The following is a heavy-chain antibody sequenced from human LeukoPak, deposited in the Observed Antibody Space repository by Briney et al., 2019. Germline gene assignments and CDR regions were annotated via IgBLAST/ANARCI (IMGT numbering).Heavy chain of an antibody. J-gene: IGHJ4*02. Sequence: ASVKVSCKASGYTFTGYYMHWVRQAPGQGLEWMGWINPNSGGTNYAQKFQGRVTMTRDTSISTAYMELSRLRSDDTAVYYCARARNSGRYKFFGDHWGQGTLVTVSS. CDR3: ARARNSGRYKFFGDH. CDR1: GYTFTGYY. V-gene: IGHV1-2*02. CDR2: INPNSGGT. D-gene: IGHD6-19*01.